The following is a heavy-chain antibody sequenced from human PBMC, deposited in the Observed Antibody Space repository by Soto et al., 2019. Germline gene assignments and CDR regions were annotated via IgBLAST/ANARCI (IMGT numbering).Heavy chain of an antibody. J-gene: IGHJ6*02. Sequence: QVQLVESGGGVVQPGRSLRLSCAASGFTFSSYGMHWVRQAPGKGLEWVAVIWYDGSNKYYADSVKGRFTISRDNSKNTLXLXXXXXXXXXXXXXXXXXXXXXXXXXXXXXWGQGTTVTVSS. CDR2: IWYDGSNK. CDR3: XXXXXXXXXXXXXX. V-gene: IGHV3-33*01. CDR1: GFTFSSYG.